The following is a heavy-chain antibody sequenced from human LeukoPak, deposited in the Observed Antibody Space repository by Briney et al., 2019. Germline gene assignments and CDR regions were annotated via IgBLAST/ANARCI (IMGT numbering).Heavy chain of an antibody. Sequence: SETLSLTCTVSGGSISSSSYYWGWIRQPPGKGLEWIGSIYYSGGTYYNPSLKSRVTISVDTSKNQFSLKLSSVTAADTAVYYCASGYYGSGSYLLNWFDPWGQGTLVTVSS. D-gene: IGHD3-10*01. CDR1: GGSISSSSYY. CDR2: IYYSGGT. CDR3: ASGYYGSGSYLLNWFDP. J-gene: IGHJ5*02. V-gene: IGHV4-39*01.